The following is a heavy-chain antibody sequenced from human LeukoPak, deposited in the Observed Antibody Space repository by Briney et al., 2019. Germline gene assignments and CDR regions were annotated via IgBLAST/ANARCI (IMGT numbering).Heavy chain of an antibody. CDR3: ARANGDYGPHYFDY. J-gene: IGHJ4*02. Sequence: SETLSLTCAVSGGSISSNNWWGWVRQPPGKGLEWIGEIYHSGSPNYNPSLKSRVTISVDRSKNQFSLKLSSVTAADTAVYYCARANGDYGPHYFDYWGQGTLVTVSS. CDR1: GGSISSNNW. V-gene: IGHV4-4*02. D-gene: IGHD4-17*01. CDR2: IYHSGSP.